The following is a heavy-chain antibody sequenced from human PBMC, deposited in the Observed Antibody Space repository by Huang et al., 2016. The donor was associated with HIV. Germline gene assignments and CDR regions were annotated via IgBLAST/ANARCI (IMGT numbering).Heavy chain of an antibody. CDR2: IESDGSST. CDR1: GFIFSDYW. J-gene: IGHJ4*01. D-gene: IGHD3-3*01. Sequence: EVELAESGGGSVRPGQSLRLSCVGSGFIFSDYWMHWVRQIPGKGLMVVARIESDGSSTSYADSVKGRFTIYRDNARNTVYLQMSSLRVDDTAVYYCVRAREKGYDFWSGYRYWGQGAQVTVSS. V-gene: IGHV3-74*02. CDR3: VRAREKGYDFWSGYRY.